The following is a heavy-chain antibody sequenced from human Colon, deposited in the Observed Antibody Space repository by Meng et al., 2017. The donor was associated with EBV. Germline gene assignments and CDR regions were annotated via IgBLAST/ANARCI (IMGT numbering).Heavy chain of an antibody. CDR1: GGSFNAYY. Sequence: QVQLQQRGAGLLKPSETLSLTCGVNGGSFNAYYWTWIRQPPGEGLEWIGEIFHNGDTHYSPSLKSRVTMSVDTSTKEFSLTLTSLTAADTGLYFCARGREYTGQFDLWGRGTLVTVSS. J-gene: IGHJ4*02. CDR3: ARGREYTGQFDL. D-gene: IGHD5-12*01. V-gene: IGHV4-34*02. CDR2: IFHNGDT.